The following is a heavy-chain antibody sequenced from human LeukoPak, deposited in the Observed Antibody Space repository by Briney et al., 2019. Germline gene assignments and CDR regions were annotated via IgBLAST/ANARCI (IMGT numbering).Heavy chain of an antibody. CDR2: IYYSGST. CDR3: ARVSYGDYVGNGMDV. CDR1: GGSISSYY. D-gene: IGHD4-17*01. V-gene: IGHV4-59*01. J-gene: IGHJ6*02. Sequence: SETLSLTCTVSGGSISSYYWSWIRQPPGKGLEWIGYIYYSGSTNYNLSLKSRVTISVDTSKNQFSLKLSSVTAADTAVYYCARVSYGDYVGNGMDVWGQGTTVTVSS.